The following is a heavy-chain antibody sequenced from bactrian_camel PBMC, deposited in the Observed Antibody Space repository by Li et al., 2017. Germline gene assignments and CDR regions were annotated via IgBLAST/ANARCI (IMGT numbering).Heavy chain of an antibody. CDR3: AMNRLGSSWCLARHTADNY. CDR1: GYGYRSYC. V-gene: IGHV3S44*01. D-gene: IGHD6*01. J-gene: IGHJ4*01. CDR2: IRSDGGDGSV. Sequence: VQLVESGGGSVQTGGSLKLSCGVYGYGYRSYCMGWVRQAPGKEREGVAAIRSDGGDGSVSYADSVKGRFTISKDNANNLYLQMNSLKPDDTDMYYCAMNRLGSSWCLARHTADNYWGQGTQVTVS.